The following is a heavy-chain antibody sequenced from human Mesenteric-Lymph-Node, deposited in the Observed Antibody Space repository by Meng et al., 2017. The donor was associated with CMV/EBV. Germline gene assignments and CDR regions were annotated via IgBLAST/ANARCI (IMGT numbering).Heavy chain of an antibody. D-gene: IGHD3-22*01. J-gene: IGHJ4*02. CDR2: IYYSGSA. CDR1: GGSISSSSYY. V-gene: IGHV4-39*07. Sequence: SETLSLTCTVSGGSISSSSYYWGWIRQPPGKGLEWIGSIYYSGSAYYNPSLKSRVTISVDTSKNQFSLKLSSVTAADTAVYYCARVKGRRYFDYWGQGTLVTVSS. CDR3: ARVKGRRYFDY.